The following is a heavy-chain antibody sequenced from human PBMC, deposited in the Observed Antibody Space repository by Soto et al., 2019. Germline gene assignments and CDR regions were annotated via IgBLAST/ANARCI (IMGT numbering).Heavy chain of an antibody. D-gene: IGHD2-15*01. CDR2: ISSDGGTI. V-gene: IGHV3-9*01. CDR1: GFTFHEYA. J-gene: IGHJ6*02. CDR3: TKATYSLIYYFAMDV. Sequence: EVQLVESGGGGVQPGTSLRVSCAASGFTFHEYAMHWVRQAPGKGLEWVAGISSDGGTIDYADSVQGRFTFFRDNAKNSLSLQMNSLRPEDTALYSGTKATYSLIYYFAMDVWGQGTTVTVSS.